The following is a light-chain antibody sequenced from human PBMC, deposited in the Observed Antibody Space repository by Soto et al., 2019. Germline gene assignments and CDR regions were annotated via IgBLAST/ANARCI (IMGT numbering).Light chain of an antibody. J-gene: IGLJ3*02. Sequence: QAVATQEPSLTVSPGGTVTLTGGSTTGAVTSGHYANWFQQKSGQAPRTVIYDTSKKHSWTPARFSGSRLWGKAALTLSGAQPEDEAEYYCLLSYSGTWVFGGGTKLTVL. CDR3: LLSYSGTWV. CDR1: TGAVTSGHY. CDR2: DTS. V-gene: IGLV7-46*01.